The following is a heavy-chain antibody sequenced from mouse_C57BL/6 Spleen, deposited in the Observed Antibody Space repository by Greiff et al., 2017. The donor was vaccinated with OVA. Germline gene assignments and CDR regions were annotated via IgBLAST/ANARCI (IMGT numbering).Heavy chain of an antibody. D-gene: IGHD2-5*01. CDR3: ARRSLDSNHGIYYYAMDY. CDR2: IDPSDSYT. Sequence: QVQLQQPGAELVMPGASVKLSCKASGYTFTSYWMHWVKQRPGQGLEWIGEIDPSDSYTNYNQKFKGKSTLTVDKAYITAYMQLIRLTSEDSAVYYCARRSLDSNHGIYYYAMDYWGQGTSVTVSS. J-gene: IGHJ4*01. CDR1: GYTFTSYW. V-gene: IGHV1-69*01.